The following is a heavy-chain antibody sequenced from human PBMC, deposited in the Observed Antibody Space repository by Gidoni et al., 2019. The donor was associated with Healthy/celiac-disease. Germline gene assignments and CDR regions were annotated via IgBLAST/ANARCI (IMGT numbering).Heavy chain of an antibody. D-gene: IGHD6-6*01. CDR3: ARQSSSVYMDV. J-gene: IGHJ6*03. Sequence: EVQLLESGGGLVQPGGSLRLSCAASGFTVSSYAMSRVRQAPGKGLELVAAISGSGGSTYYADSVKARCTISRDNSKNTLYLQMNSLRAEDTAVYYCARQSSSVYMDVWGKGTTVTVSS. CDR2: ISGSGGST. V-gene: IGHV3-23*01. CDR1: GFTVSSYA.